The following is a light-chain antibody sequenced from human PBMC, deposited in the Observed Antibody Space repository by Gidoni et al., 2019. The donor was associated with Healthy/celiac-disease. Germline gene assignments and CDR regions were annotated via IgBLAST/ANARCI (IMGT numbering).Light chain of an antibody. Sequence: QSVLTQPPAVSGAPGQRVTISCTGSRSNIGAGYDVHWYQQLPGTAPKLLMHSNSNRPSGVPDRFSGSKSGTSASLAITGLQAEDEADYYCQSYDSSLREVFGGGTKLTVL. CDR3: QSYDSSLREV. J-gene: IGLJ3*02. CDR1: RSNIGAGYD. CDR2: SNS. V-gene: IGLV1-40*01.